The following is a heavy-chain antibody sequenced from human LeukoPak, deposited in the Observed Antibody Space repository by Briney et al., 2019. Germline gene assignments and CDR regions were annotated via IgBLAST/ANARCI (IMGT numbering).Heavy chain of an antibody. CDR3: TRDTGCPGGTCYSFYDY. CDR2: IKQDGTEK. Sequence: QPGGSLRLSCAASGFTFSNYWMTWVRQAPGKGLEWEANIKQDGTEKYYVDSVKGRFTISRDNAENSLYLQMNGLRAEDTAVYYCTRDTGCPGGTCYSFYDYWGQGTLVTVSS. D-gene: IGHD2-15*01. V-gene: IGHV3-7*01. J-gene: IGHJ4*02. CDR1: GFTFSNYW.